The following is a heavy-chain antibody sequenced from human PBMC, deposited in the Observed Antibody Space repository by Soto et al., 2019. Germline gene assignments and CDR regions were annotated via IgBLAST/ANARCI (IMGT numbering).Heavy chain of an antibody. V-gene: IGHV1-69*01. CDR1: GGTFSSYA. Sequence: QVQLVQSGAEVKKPGSSVKVSCKASGGTFSSYAISWVRQAPGQGLEWMGGIIPIFGTANYAQKFQGRVTITADESTSTAYMELSSLRSEDTAVYYCASAPHLVPAASAESFQHWGQGTLVTVSS. CDR3: ASAPHLVPAASAESFQH. D-gene: IGHD2-2*01. CDR2: IIPIFGTA. J-gene: IGHJ1*01.